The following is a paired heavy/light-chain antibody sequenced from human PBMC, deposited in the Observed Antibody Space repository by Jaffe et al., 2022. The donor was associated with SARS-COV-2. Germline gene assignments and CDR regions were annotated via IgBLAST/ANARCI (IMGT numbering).Light chain of an antibody. J-gene: IGKJ4*01. Sequence: DIQMTQTPSSLSASVTDRVTITCRASQSISRNLNWYQQKPGKAPYLLVYAASSLRSGVPSRFSGSGSGTDFTLTISSLQPEDFATYFCQQTYSVPLTFGGGTKVETK. CDR1: QSISRN. CDR3: QQTYSVPLT. CDR2: AAS. V-gene: IGKV1-39*01.
Heavy chain of an antibody. CDR3: ARTIAMGGPMSVGMDV. V-gene: IGHV6-1*01. Sequence: QVQLQESGPGLVKPSQTLSLTCAISGDSISNQDVAWHWVRQSPSRGLEWLGRTYYRSKWKNDYEVSVKSRITMNPDTSKNQFSLQLNSVTPDDTAVYFCARTIAMGGPMSVGMDVWGKGTTVIVS. CDR2: TYYRSKWKN. D-gene: IGHD2-15*01. J-gene: IGHJ6*04. CDR1: GDSISNQDVA.